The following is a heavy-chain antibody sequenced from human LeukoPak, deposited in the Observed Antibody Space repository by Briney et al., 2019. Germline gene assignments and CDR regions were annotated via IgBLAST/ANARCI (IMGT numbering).Heavy chain of an antibody. D-gene: IGHD6-19*01. CDR2: IKSDGTIT. J-gene: IGHJ4*02. CDR1: GFTLSTYW. CDR3: ARGNSGSNFDS. V-gene: IGHV3-74*01. Sequence: GGSLRLSCAASGFTLSTYWMHWVRQAPGKGLVWVSRIKSDGTITSYADPVKGRFTISRDNAKNTLYLQMNSLRAEDTAVYYCARGNSGSNFDSWGQGSLVTVSS.